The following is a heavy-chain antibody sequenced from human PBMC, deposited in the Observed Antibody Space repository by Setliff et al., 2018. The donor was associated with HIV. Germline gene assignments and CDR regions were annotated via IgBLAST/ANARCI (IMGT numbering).Heavy chain of an antibody. CDR2: ITSSGDNT. Sequence: PGGSLRLSCAASGFTFSNYAMTWVRQAPGKGLEWVSVITSSGDNTYYADSVKGRFTISRDNSKNTLYLQMSSLRVDDTAVYYCVKEAYSNTWNYYYYYIDVWGKGTTVTVSS. D-gene: IGHD6-13*01. J-gene: IGHJ6*03. CDR1: GFTFSNYA. V-gene: IGHV3-23*01. CDR3: VKEAYSNTWNYYYYYIDV.